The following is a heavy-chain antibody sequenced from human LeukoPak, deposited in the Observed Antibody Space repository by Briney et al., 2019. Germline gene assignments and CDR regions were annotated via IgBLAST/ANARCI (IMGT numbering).Heavy chain of an antibody. CDR1: GFTFHSHS. J-gene: IGHJ4*02. V-gene: IGHV3-21*01. D-gene: IGHD5-12*01. CDR3: ARVAGYCGYEPGYFED. CDR2: ISMTSSYI. Sequence: GGSLRLSCAASGFTFHSHSINWVRQAPGKGLEWVSSISMTSSYIYYADSVKGRFTISRDNAKNSLYLHMNSLRAEDTAVYYCARVAGYCGYEPGYFEDWGQGTLVTVSS.